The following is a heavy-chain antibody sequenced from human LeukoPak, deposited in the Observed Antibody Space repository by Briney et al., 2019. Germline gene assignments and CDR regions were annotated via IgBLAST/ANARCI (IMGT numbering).Heavy chain of an antibody. D-gene: IGHD3-22*01. CDR1: GFTFSSYW. V-gene: IGHV3-7*01. Sequence: PGGSLRFSCAASGFTFSSYWMSWVRQAPGKGLEWVANIKQDGSEKYYVDSVKGRFTISRDNAKNSLYLQMNSLRAEDTAVYYCARAGHYYDSSGYSHFARWYFDLWGRGTLVTVSS. J-gene: IGHJ2*01. CDR2: IKQDGSEK. CDR3: ARAGHYYDSSGYSHFARWYFDL.